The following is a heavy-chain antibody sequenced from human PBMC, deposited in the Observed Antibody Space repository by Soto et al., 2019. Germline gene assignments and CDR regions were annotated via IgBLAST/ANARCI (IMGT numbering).Heavy chain of an antibody. J-gene: IGHJ6*02. Sequence: LSLTCTVSGGSISSGGYYWSWIRQHPGKGLEWIGYIYYSGSTYYNPSLKSRVTISVDTSKKQLSLKLSSVTAADTAVYYCARVGYYYGMDVWGQRTTVTVSS. CDR2: IYYSGST. V-gene: IGHV4-31*03. CDR1: GGSISSGGYY. CDR3: ARVGYYYGMDV.